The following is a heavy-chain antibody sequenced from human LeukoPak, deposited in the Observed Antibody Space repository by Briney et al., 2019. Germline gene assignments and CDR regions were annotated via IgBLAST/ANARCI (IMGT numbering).Heavy chain of an antibody. D-gene: IGHD2-8*01. CDR1: GYSISSGYY. Sequence: SETLSLTCTVSGYSISSGYYWGWIRQPPGKGLEWIGSIYHSGSTYHNPSLKSRVTISVDTSKNQFSLKLSSVTAADTAVYYCAREPYCTNGVCYFPGYFDLWGRGTLVTVSS. V-gene: IGHV4-38-2*02. CDR3: AREPYCTNGVCYFPGYFDL. CDR2: IYHSGST. J-gene: IGHJ2*01.